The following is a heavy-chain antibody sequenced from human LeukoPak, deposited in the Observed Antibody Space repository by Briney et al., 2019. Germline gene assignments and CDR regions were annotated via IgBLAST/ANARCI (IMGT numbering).Heavy chain of an antibody. CDR3: AREREYHDSSGYLVY. J-gene: IGHJ4*02. V-gene: IGHV1-46*01. D-gene: IGHD3-22*01. CDR2: INPSGGST. Sequence: ASVKVSCKASGYTFTGYYMHWVRQAPGQGLEWMAIINPSGGSTSYAQKFQGRVTMTRDTSTSTVYMELSSLRSEDTAVYFCAREREYHDSSGYLVYWGQGTLVTVSS. CDR1: GYTFTGYY.